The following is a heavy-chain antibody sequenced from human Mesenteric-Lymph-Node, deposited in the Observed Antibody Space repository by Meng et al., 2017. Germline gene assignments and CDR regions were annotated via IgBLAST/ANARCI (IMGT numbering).Heavy chain of an antibody. D-gene: IGHD3-22*01. CDR2: IYTSGST. Sequence: SETLSLTCTVSGGSISSYYWSWIRQPAGKGLEWIGRIYTSGSTNYNPSLKSRVTMSVDTSKNQFSLKLSSVTAADTAVYYCARDRANYYDSSGYYYEYGMDVWDQGTTVTVSS. CDR1: GGSISSYY. CDR3: ARDRANYYDSSGYYYEYGMDV. J-gene: IGHJ6*02. V-gene: IGHV4-4*07.